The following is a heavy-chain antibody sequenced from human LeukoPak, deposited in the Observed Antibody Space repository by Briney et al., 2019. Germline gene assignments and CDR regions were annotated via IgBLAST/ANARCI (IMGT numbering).Heavy chain of an antibody. CDR3: ARVGITIFGVVDYYYYYMDV. CDR1: GYTFTSYD. CDR2: INPNSGGT. J-gene: IGHJ6*03. D-gene: IGHD3-3*01. Sequence: ASVKVSCKASGYTFTSYDINWVRQAPGQGLEWMGWINPNSGGTNYAQKFQGRVTMTRDTSISTAYMELSRLRSDDTAVYYCARVGITIFGVVDYYYYYMDVWGKGTTVTVSS. V-gene: IGHV1-2*02.